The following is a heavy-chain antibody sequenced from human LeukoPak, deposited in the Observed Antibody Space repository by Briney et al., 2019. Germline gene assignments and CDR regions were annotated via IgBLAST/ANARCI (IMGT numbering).Heavy chain of an antibody. Sequence: GGSLRLSCSASGFTFSDYAMHWVRRAPGKGLEYVSEISSNGGSTYYADSVKGRFTISRDNSKNTLYLHMSSLRAEDTAVYYCVKDSEMATINAFDIWGQGTMVTVSS. CDR1: GFTFSDYA. CDR2: ISSNGGST. D-gene: IGHD5-24*01. V-gene: IGHV3-64D*06. CDR3: VKDSEMATINAFDI. J-gene: IGHJ3*02.